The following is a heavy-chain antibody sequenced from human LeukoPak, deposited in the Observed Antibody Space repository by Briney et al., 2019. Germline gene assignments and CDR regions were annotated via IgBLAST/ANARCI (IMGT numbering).Heavy chain of an antibody. CDR3: ARDILYCSSTSCSIDDY. V-gene: IGHV3-7*01. CDR2: IKQDGSEK. D-gene: IGHD2-2*01. CDR1: GFTFSSYW. Sequence: GGSLRLSCAASGFTFSSYWMSWVRQAPGEWLEWVANIKQDGSEKYYVDSVKGRFTISRDNAKNSLYLQMNSLRAEDTAVYYCARDILYCSSTSCSIDDYWGQGTLVTVSS. J-gene: IGHJ4*02.